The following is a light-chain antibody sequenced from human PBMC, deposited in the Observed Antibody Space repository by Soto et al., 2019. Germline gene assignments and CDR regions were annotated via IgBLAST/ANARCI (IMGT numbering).Light chain of an antibody. Sequence: EIVMTQSPAPLSVSPGERATLSCRASQSVSSNLAWYQQKPCQAPRLLIYGASTRATGIPARFSGSGSGTEFTLTISSLQSEDFAVYYCQQYNNWTRTFGQGTKVEIK. CDR3: QQYNNWTRT. V-gene: IGKV3-15*01. CDR1: QSVSSN. CDR2: GAS. J-gene: IGKJ1*01.